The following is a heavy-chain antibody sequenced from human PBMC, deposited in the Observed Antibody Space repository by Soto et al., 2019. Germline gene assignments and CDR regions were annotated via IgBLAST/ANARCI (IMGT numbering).Heavy chain of an antibody. CDR1: GGAISSGDYY. CDR2: IYDSGSL. CDR3: ARLPYDFVWGSLSGMDV. D-gene: IGHD3-16*01. J-gene: IGHJ6*02. V-gene: IGHV4-30-4*01. Sequence: SETLSLTCTVSGGAISSGDYYWTWIRQPPGKGLEWIGFIYDSGSLYYNPSLRSRVSMSVDTSNDRFSLNLTAVTAADTAVYYCARLPYDFVWGSLSGMDVWGQGTTVTVSS.